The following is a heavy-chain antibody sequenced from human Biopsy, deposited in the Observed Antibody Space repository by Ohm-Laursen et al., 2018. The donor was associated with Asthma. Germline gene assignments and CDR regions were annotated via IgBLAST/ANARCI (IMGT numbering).Heavy chain of an antibody. Sequence: SLRLSCSATGFMFRSFGMHWVRQAPGKGLEWVAVISYDGNHKFYEDSVKGRFTISRDNSKNTLYLQMNSLRTEDTAVYYCAKRRGYSGHDNDYWGQGTPVIVSS. CDR1: GFMFRSFG. V-gene: IGHV3-30*18. CDR2: ISYDGNHK. D-gene: IGHD5-12*01. CDR3: AKRRGYSGHDNDY. J-gene: IGHJ4*02.